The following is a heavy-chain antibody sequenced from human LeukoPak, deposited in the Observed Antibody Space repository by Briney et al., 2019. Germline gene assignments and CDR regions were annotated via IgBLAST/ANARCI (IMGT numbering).Heavy chain of an antibody. CDR2: IGPTGTDR. CDR1: GFTFSSCG. Sequence: GGSLRLSCAASGFTFSSCGFNWVRQAPGKGLEWVSSIGPTGTDRYYADSVRGRFTISRDNAKNSMYLQMDSLRDEDTAVYYCATETIGRHYDYWGQGTLLTVS. D-gene: IGHD1-14*01. CDR3: ATETIGRHYDY. V-gene: IGHV3-21*01. J-gene: IGHJ4*02.